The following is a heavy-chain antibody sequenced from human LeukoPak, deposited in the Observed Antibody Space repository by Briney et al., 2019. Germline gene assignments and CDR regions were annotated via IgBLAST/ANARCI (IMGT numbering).Heavy chain of an antibody. D-gene: IGHD3-16*01. CDR2: ISSSGSTI. V-gene: IGHV3-48*03. CDR1: GFTFSSYE. J-gene: IGHJ1*01. CDR3: AKDDDWGRYRH. Sequence: GGSLRLSCAASGFTFSSYEMNWVRQAPGKGLEWVSYISSSGSTIYYADSVKGRFTISRDNAKNTLSLQVDSLRAEDTAMYYCAKDDDWGRYRHWGQGTLVTVSS.